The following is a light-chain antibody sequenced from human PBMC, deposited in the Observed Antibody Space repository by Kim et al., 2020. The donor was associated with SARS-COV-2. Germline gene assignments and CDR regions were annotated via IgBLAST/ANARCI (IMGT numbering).Light chain of an antibody. CDR2: DAS. Sequence: IVMTQSPDTLSVSPGDRVILSCRASQSIEHFLAWYHQSPGQPPRLLIYDASSRATGIPARFSGSGFGTDFTLTISSLQSEDVGVYYCQHYFKWPPWTFGRGTKLEI. CDR1: QSIEHF. J-gene: IGKJ1*01. V-gene: IGKV3-15*01. CDR3: QHYFKWPPWT.